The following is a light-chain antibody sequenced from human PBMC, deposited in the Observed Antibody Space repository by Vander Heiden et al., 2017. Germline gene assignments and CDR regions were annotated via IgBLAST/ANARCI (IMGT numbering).Light chain of an antibody. CDR3: MQALQTPRYT. V-gene: IGKV2-28*01. Sequence: DIVMTQSPLSLPVTPGEPASISCRSSQSILHSNGYNYLDWYLQTPGQSPQLLIYLGSNRASGVPDRFSGSGSDTDFTLKISRVEAEDVGVYYCMQALQTPRYTFGQGTKLEIK. CDR1: QSILHSNGYNY. J-gene: IGKJ2*01. CDR2: LGS.